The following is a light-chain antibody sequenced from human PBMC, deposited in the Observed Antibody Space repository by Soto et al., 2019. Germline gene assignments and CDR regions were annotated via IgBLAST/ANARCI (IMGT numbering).Light chain of an antibody. V-gene: IGLV2-11*01. J-gene: IGLJ1*01. CDR3: CSYAGSYTFGV. CDR2: DVS. Sequence: QSVLTQPRSVSGSPGQSVTISCTGTSSDVGGYNYVSWYQQHPGKAPKLMIYDVSKRPSGVPDRFSGSKSGNTASLTISGLQAEDEAYYYCCSYAGSYTFGVFGTGTKLTVL. CDR1: SSDVGGYNY.